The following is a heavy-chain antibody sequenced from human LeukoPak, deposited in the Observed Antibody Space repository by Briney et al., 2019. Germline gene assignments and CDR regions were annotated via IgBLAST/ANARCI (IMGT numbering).Heavy chain of an antibody. CDR2: IIPIFGTA. D-gene: IGHD2-2*01. CDR1: GGTFSSYA. J-gene: IGHJ4*02. Sequence: SVKVSCKASGGTFSSYAISWVRQAPGQGLEWMGGIIPIFGTANYAQKFQGRVTITADESTSTAYMELSSLRSEDTAVYYCARTYCSSTSCYAGPFDYWGQGTLVTVSS. CDR3: ARTYCSSTSCYAGPFDY. V-gene: IGHV1-69*13.